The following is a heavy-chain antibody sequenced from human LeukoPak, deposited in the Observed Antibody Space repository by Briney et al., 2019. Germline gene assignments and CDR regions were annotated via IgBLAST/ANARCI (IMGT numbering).Heavy chain of an antibody. D-gene: IGHD2-2*02. CDR1: GFTFSSYW. J-gene: IGHJ4*02. CDR2: ISGSGGST. Sequence: GGSLRLSCAASGFTFSSYWMSWVRQAPGKGLEWVSAISGSGGSTYYADSVKGRFTISRDNSKNTLYLQMNSLRAEDTAVYYCAKNGVPAAILELGYWGQGTLVTVSS. V-gene: IGHV3-23*01. CDR3: AKNGVPAAILELGY.